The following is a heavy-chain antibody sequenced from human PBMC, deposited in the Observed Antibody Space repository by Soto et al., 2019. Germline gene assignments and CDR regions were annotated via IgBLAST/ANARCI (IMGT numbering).Heavy chain of an antibody. J-gene: IGHJ3*02. D-gene: IGHD2-15*01. Sequence: ASVKVSSKASGYTFTSYDINWVRQATGQGLEWMGWMNPNSGNTGYAQKFQGRVTMTRNTSISTAYMELSSLRSEDPDVYYCQRGHPVYCSGGSCYEPGDAFDIWGQRTMVTVSS. CDR2: MNPNSGNT. CDR1: GYTFTSYD. V-gene: IGHV1-8*01. CDR3: QRGHPVYCSGGSCYEPGDAFDI.